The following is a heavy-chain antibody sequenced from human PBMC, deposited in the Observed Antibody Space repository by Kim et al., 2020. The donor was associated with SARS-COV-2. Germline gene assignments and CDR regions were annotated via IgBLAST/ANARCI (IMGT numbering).Heavy chain of an antibody. D-gene: IGHD6-19*01. V-gene: IGHV4-34*01. CDR3: ARGVAVAGIIDY. J-gene: IGHJ4*02. Sequence: NCNPSLKSRVTISVDTSKNQFALKLSSVTAADTAVYYCARGVAVAGIIDYWGQGTLVTVSS.